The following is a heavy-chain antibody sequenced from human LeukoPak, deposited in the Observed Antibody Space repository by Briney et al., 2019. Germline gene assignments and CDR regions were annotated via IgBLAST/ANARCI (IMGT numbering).Heavy chain of an antibody. CDR3: AKDLSGSYFSAAFDI. D-gene: IGHD1-26*01. CDR1: GFTFDDYA. Sequence: GGSLRLSCAASGFTFDDYAMHWVRQAPGKGLEWVSGISWNSGSIGYADSVKGRFTISRDNAKNSLYLQMNSLRAEDMALYYCAKDLSGSYFSAAFDIWGQGTMVTVSS. CDR2: ISWNSGSI. V-gene: IGHV3-9*03. J-gene: IGHJ3*02.